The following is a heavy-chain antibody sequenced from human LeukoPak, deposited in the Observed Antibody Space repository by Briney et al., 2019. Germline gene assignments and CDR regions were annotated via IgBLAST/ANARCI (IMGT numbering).Heavy chain of an antibody. D-gene: IGHD6-13*01. V-gene: IGHV1-18*01. Sequence: ASVKVSCKASGYTFTSYGISWVRQAPGQGLEWMGWISAYNGNTNYAQKLQGRVTMTTDTSTSTAYMELRSLRSDDTAVYYCARGKRHSSSSAWFGYYYYMDVWGKGTTVTVSS. CDR3: ARGKRHSSSSAWFGYYYYMDV. CDR2: ISAYNGNT. J-gene: IGHJ6*03. CDR1: GYTFTSYG.